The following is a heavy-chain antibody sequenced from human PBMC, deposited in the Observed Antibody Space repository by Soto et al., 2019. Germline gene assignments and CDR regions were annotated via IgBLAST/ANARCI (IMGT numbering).Heavy chain of an antibody. Sequence: TLSLTCTVSGDSISSGGYYWSWIRQHPGKGLEWIGYIYYSGSTYYNPSLKSRLTFSVDTSKNQFSLKLSSVTAADTAVYYCAGLKGSGRAFYYYGMDVWGQGTTVTVSS. CDR1: GDSISSGGYY. J-gene: IGHJ6*02. CDR3: AGLKGSGRAFYYYGMDV. CDR2: IYYSGST. D-gene: IGHD3-10*01. V-gene: IGHV4-31*03.